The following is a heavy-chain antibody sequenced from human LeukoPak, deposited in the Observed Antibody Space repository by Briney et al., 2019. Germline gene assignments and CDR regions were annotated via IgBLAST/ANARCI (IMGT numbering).Heavy chain of an antibody. Sequence: SVKVSCKASGGTFNSYAISWVRQAPGQGLEWMGWIIPLYGTANYAQEFQGRVTITTDESASTAYMEVSSLRSEDTAVYYCASGSLGDGYGVGDYYQYMDVWGKGTTVTVSS. CDR2: IIPLYGTA. J-gene: IGHJ6*03. CDR3: ASGSLGDGYGVGDYYQYMDV. V-gene: IGHV1-69*05. D-gene: IGHD5-24*01. CDR1: GGTFNSYA.